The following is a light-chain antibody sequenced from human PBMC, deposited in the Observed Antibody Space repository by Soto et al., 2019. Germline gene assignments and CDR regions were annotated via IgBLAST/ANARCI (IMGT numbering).Light chain of an antibody. CDR1: QGISSY. CDR3: QQLNTFPVT. CDR2: ASS. J-gene: IGKJ5*01. Sequence: DIQLTQSPSFPSASVGDRVTITCRASQGISSYLAWYQQTPGKAPKLLIYASSTLQSGVPSRFSGSGYGTEFTLTISSLQPEDFATYYCQQLNTFPVTFGQGTRLDI. V-gene: IGKV1-9*01.